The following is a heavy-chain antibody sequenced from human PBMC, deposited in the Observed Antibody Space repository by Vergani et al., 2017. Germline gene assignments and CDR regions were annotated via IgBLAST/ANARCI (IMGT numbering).Heavy chain of an antibody. V-gene: IGHV3-7*01. J-gene: IGHJ4*02. Sequence: EVQLVESGGGLVQPGGSLRLSCAASGFSLSRFWMSWVRQAPEKGLEWVANIKQDGSEKYYVDSVKGRFTISRDNAKNSLYLQMNSLRAEDTAVYYCARVKIAAAGRAYYFDYWGQGTLVTVSS. D-gene: IGHD6-13*01. CDR2: IKQDGSEK. CDR1: GFSLSRFW. CDR3: ARVKIAAAGRAYYFDY.